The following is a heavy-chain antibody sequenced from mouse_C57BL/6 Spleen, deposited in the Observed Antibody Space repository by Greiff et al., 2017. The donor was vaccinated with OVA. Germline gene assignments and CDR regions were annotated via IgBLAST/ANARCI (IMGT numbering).Heavy chain of an antibody. CDR2: ISPETGGT. CDR3: TRGGSDLAWFAY. V-gene: IGHV1-15*01. J-gene: IGHJ3*01. CDR1: GYTFTDYE. Sequence: QVQLKQSGAELVRPGASVTLSCKASGYTFTDYELHWVKQTPVHGLDWIGAISPETGGTAYNQKFKGKAILTADKSSSTAYMELRSLTSEDSAVYYCTRGGSDLAWFAYWGQGTLVTVSA.